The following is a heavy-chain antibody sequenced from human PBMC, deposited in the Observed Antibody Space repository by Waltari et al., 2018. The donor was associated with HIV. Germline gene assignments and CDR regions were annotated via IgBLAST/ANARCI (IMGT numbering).Heavy chain of an antibody. V-gene: IGHV3-21*01. D-gene: IGHD3-22*01. CDR1: GLTFSSYS. J-gene: IGHJ4*02. Sequence: VQLVESGGGLVKPGGSMRLSCAASGLTFSSYSLNWVRQAPGKGLEWVSSISTSSSDSYDADSWKARFTISRDNAKESLYLQMNSLRAEYTSVYYCASCDHYDSCAYWIYWGQGTLVTVSS. CDR2: ISTSSSDS. CDR3: ASCDHYDSCAYWIY.